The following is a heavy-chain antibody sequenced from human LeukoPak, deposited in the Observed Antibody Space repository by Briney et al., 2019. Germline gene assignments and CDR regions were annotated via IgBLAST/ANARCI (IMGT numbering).Heavy chain of an antibody. CDR2: ISHDGTYK. V-gene: IGHV3-30*01. J-gene: IGHJ4*02. CDR3: ARDLSSGYSTFDY. CDR1: GFTFSSHV. D-gene: IGHD3-22*01. Sequence: GGSLRLSCAASGFTFSSHVMHWVRQAPGKGLEWVAVISHDGTYKYYADSMKGRFTVSRDNSKNTLYLQMNSLRAEDTAVYYCARDLSSGYSTFDYWGQGTLVTVSS.